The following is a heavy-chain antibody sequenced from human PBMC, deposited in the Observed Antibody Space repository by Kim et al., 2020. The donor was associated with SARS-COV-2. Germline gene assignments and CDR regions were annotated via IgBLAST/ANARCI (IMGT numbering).Heavy chain of an antibody. CDR2: VYSDGTTT. CDR3: ARDRGWFVLDV. CDR1: GFTFSSYC. J-gene: IGHJ6*01. D-gene: IGHD6-19*01. V-gene: IGHV3-74*01. Sequence: GGSLRLSCAASGFTFSSYCMHWVRHAPGKGLVWVSRVYSDGTTTNYADSVKGRFTISRDTAKNTLYLQMNSRRAEDTAVHFCARDRGWFVLDVWRQGST.